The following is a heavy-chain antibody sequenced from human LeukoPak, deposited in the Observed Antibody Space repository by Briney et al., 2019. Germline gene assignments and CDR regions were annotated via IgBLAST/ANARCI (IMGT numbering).Heavy chain of an antibody. CDR3: XXQXHSGRTYYYYYYGMDV. Sequence: SETLSLTCAVYGGSFSGYYWSWIRQPLGKGLEWIGEINHSENTNYNPSLKSRVTISVDTSKNQFSLKLSSVTAADTAVYYCXXQXHSGRTYYYYYYGMDVWGQGTTVTVSS. V-gene: IGHV4-34*01. D-gene: IGHD6-19*01. J-gene: IGHJ6*02. CDR1: GGSFSGYY. CDR2: INHSENT.